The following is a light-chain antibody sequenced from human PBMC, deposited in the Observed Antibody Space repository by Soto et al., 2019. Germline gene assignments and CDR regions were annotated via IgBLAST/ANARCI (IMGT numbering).Light chain of an antibody. Sequence: DIQMTQSPYSLSASVGDRVTITCRASQSISSYINWYQQKPGKAPNLLIYAASSLQSGVPSRFSGSGSGTDVTLTIDGLQPEDFATYYCQQSHGTPWTFGQGTKVDIK. V-gene: IGKV1-39*01. CDR1: QSISSY. CDR3: QQSHGTPWT. J-gene: IGKJ1*01. CDR2: AAS.